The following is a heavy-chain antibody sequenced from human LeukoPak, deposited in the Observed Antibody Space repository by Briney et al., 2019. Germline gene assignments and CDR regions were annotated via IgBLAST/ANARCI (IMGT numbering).Heavy chain of an antibody. CDR1: GGTFSSYA. V-gene: IGHV1-69*13. J-gene: IGHJ4*02. CDR3: ARDLGDSFDY. Sequence: GASVKVSCKASGGTFSSYAISWVRQAPGQGLEWMGGIIPIFGTASYAQKFQGRVAITADESTSTAYMELSSLRSEDTAVYYCARDLGDSFDYWGQGTLVTVSS. CDR2: IIPIFGTA. D-gene: IGHD3-10*01.